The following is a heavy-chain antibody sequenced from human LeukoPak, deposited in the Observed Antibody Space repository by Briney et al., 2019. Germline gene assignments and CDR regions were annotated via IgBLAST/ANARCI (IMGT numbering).Heavy chain of an antibody. CDR3: AKDNRRHYTSGPNPDSLH. CDR1: GFIFNNYA. J-gene: IGHJ4*02. Sequence: GGFLRLSCAGSGFIFNNYAMHWVRQPPGKGLEWVSGISWNSGTIDYADSVRGRFTISRDNAKNSLYLQMDSLRVEDTAFYYCAKDNRRHYTSGPNPDSLHWGQGALVTVSS. D-gene: IGHD6-19*01. CDR2: ISWNSGTI. V-gene: IGHV3-9*01.